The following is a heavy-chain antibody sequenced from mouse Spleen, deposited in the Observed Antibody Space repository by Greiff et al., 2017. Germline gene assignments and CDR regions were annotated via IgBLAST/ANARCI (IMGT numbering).Heavy chain of an antibody. J-gene: IGHJ4*01. CDR1: GYTFTSYG. Sequence: QVQLKESGAELARPGASVKLSCKASGYTFTSYGISWVKQRTGQGLEWIGEIYPRSGNTYYNEKFKGKATLTADKSSSTAYMELRSLTSEDSAVYFCARTDKADAMDYWGQGTSVTVSS. CDR3: ARTDKADAMDY. V-gene: IGHV1-81*01. D-gene: IGHD3-2*02. CDR2: IYPRSGNT.